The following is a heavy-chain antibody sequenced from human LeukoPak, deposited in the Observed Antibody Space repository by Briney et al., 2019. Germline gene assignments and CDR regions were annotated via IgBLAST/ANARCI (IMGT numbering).Heavy chain of an antibody. CDR2: IIPIFGTA. CDR1: GGTFSSYA. Sequence: GASVTVSCKASGGTFSSYAISWVRQAPGQGLEWMGGIIPIFGTANYAQKFQGRVTITTDESTSTAYMELSSLRSEDTAVYYCARDEYYYDSSGSDYWGQGTLVTVSS. D-gene: IGHD3-22*01. CDR3: ARDEYYYDSSGSDY. V-gene: IGHV1-69*05. J-gene: IGHJ4*02.